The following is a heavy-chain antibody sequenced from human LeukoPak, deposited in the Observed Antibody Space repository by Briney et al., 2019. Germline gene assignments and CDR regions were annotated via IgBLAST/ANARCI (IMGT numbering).Heavy chain of an antibody. CDR3: ARAITGTTLGNALNI. V-gene: IGHV3-53*01. CDR2: IYSGGST. J-gene: IGHJ3*02. D-gene: IGHD1-20*01. CDR1: GFTVSSNY. Sequence: GGSLRLSCAASGFTVSSNYMSWVRQAPGKGLEWVSVIYSGGSTYYADSVKGRFTSSRDNSKNTLYLQMNSLRAEDTAVYYCARAITGTTLGNALNIWGQGTMVTVSS.